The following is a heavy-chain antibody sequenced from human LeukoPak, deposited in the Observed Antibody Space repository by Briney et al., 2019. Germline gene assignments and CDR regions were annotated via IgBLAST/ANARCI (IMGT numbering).Heavy chain of an antibody. J-gene: IGHJ6*02. V-gene: IGHV3-30*18. CDR2: ISYDGSNK. D-gene: IGHD3-10*01. Sequence: GRSLRLSCAASGFTFSSYDMHWVRQAPGKGLEWVAVISYDGSNKYYADSVKGRFTISRDNSKNTLYLQMNSLRAEDTAVYYCAKDPYGSGSSHMDVWGQGTTVTVSS. CDR3: AKDPYGSGSSHMDV. CDR1: GFTFSSYD.